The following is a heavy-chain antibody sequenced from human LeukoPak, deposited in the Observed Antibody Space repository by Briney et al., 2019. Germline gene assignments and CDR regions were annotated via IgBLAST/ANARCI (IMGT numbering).Heavy chain of an antibody. J-gene: IGHJ4*02. CDR3: ARMPPVGGSYVY. CDR1: GGSISSYY. D-gene: IGHD1-26*01. CDR2: ISHSGST. V-gene: IGHV4-59*01. Sequence: SETLSLTCTASGGSISSYYWSWIRQPPGKGLEWIGYISHSGSTNYNPSLKSRVTISVDTSKNQFSLKLSSVTAADTAVYYCARMPPVGGSYVYWGQGTLVTVSS.